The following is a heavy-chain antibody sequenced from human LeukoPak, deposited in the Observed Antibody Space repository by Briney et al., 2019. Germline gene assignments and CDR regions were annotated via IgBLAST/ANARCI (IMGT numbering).Heavy chain of an antibody. V-gene: IGHV1-69*01. Sequence: SVRVSCKASGGTFSSYAISWVRQAPGQGLEWMGGIIPIFGTANYAQKFQGRVTITADESTSTAYMELSSLRSEDTTVYYCAMRHHVPTMIVVHYGMDVWGQGTTVTVSS. D-gene: IGHD3-22*01. CDR3: AMRHHVPTMIVVHYGMDV. CDR1: GGTFSSYA. CDR2: IIPIFGTA. J-gene: IGHJ6*02.